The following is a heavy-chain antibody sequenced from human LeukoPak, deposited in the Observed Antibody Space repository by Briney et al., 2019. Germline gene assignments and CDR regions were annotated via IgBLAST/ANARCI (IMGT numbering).Heavy chain of an antibody. V-gene: IGHV4-4*07. CDR2: IYTSGST. CDR1: GGSISSYY. CDR3: ARDGWELLGPDAFDI. J-gene: IGHJ3*02. Sequence: SETLSLTCTVSGGSISSYYWSWIRQPAGKGLEWIGRIYTSGSTNYNPSLKSRVTMSVDTSKNQFSLKLSSVTAADTAVYYCARDGWELLGPDAFDIWGQGTMVTVSS. D-gene: IGHD1-26*01.